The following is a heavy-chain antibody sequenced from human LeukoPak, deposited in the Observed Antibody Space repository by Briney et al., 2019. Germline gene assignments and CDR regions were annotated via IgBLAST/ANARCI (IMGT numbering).Heavy chain of an antibody. J-gene: IGHJ4*02. CDR3: AKSGLTRFDY. CDR2: FSGSGGST. V-gene: IGHV3-23*01. D-gene: IGHD1-14*01. CDR1: GFTFSDYY. Sequence: GGSLRLSCAASGFTFSDYYMSWIRQAPGKGLEWVSTFSGSGGSTHYADSVKGRFTISRDNSKNTLYLQMNSLRAEDTAVYYCAKSGLTRFDYWGQGTLVTVSS.